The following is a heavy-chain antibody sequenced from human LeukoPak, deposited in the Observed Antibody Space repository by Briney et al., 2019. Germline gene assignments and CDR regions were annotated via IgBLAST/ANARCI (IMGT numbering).Heavy chain of an antibody. CDR3: ARSVQAQQLLHDNWFDP. J-gene: IGHJ5*02. CDR1: GFTFSSYS. D-gene: IGHD6-13*01. V-gene: IGHV3-53*01. CDR2: IYSGGST. Sequence: GGSLRLSCAASGFTFSSYSMNWVRQAPGKGLEWVSIIYSGGSTYSADSVKGRFTISRDNSKNTVYLQMNSLRAEDTAVYYCARSVQAQQLLHDNWFDPWGQGTLVTVSS.